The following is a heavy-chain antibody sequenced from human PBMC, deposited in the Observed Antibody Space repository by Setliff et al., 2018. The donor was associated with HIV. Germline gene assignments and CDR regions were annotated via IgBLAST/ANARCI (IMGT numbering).Heavy chain of an antibody. CDR3: ARCGGDCYPYYMDV. J-gene: IGHJ6*03. D-gene: IGHD2-21*01. CDR2: VSAHNGIT. CDR1: GYIFTTYG. Sequence: WASVKVSCKASGYIFTTYGISWVRQAPGQGLEWMGWVSAHNGITNYAKKFQGRVTMTTDTSTSTAYMDLRSLGSDDTAVYYCARCGGDCYPYYMDVWGKGTTVTVSS. V-gene: IGHV1-18*01.